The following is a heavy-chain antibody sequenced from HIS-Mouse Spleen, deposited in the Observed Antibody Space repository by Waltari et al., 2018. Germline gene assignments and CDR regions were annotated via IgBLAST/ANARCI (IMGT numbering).Heavy chain of an antibody. CDR3: APPGY. CDR2: ISGSGGST. Sequence: EVPLLESGGCLVQPGGSLILSGAASGFTFSSYAMSWVRPAPGGGLEWVSAISGSGGSTYYADSVKGRFPISRDNSKNTLYLQMNSLRAEDTAVYYCAPPGYWGQGTLVTVSS. V-gene: IGHV3-23*01. J-gene: IGHJ4*02. CDR1: GFTFSSYA.